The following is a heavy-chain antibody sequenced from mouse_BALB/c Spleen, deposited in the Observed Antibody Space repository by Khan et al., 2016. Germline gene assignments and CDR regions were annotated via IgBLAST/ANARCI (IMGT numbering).Heavy chain of an antibody. J-gene: IGHJ2*01. CDR3: TRFGTNWDFDY. V-gene: IGHV6-6*01. CDR2: VRTKANNHAT. CDR1: GFTFSDAW. D-gene: IGHD4-1*01. Sequence: EVKLEVSGGGLVQPGGSMKLSCAASGFTFSDAWMDWVRQSPEKGLEWVAEVRTKANNHATNYAETVNGRFTISRDDSRSSVYLQMNSLRPEDTGIYYCTRFGTNWDFDYWGQGTTLTVSS.